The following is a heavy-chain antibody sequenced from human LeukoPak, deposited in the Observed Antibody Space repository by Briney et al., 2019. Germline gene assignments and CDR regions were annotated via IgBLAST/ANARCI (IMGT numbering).Heavy chain of an antibody. CDR2: ISGKNGNA. V-gene: IGHV1-18*01. D-gene: IGHD6-19*01. Sequence: GASVKVSCKASGYTFATYDISWVRQAPGQGLERMGWISGKNGNANYAQKVQGRVTMTTDTSTSTAYMDLRSLRSDDTALYYCTRGGASSGYDYWGQGTLVTVSS. CDR3: TRGGASSGYDY. J-gene: IGHJ4*02. CDR1: GYTFATYD.